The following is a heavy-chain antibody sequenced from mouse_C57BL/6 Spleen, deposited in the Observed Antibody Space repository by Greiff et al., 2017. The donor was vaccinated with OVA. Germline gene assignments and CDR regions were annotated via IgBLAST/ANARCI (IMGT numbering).Heavy chain of an antibody. CDR1: GFSLTSYG. V-gene: IGHV2-6-1*01. Sequence: QVQLKESGPGLVAPSQSLSITCTVSGFSLTSYGVHWVRQPPGKGLEWLVVIWSDGSTTYNSALKSRLSISKDNSKSQVFLKMNSLQTDDTAMYYCARHDSSGYYYAMDYWGQGTSVTVSS. CDR3: ARHDSSGYYYAMDY. J-gene: IGHJ4*01. CDR2: IWSDGST. D-gene: IGHD3-2*02.